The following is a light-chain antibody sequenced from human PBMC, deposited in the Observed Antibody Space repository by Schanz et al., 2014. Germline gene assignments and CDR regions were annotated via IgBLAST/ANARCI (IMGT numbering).Light chain of an antibody. CDR2: RND. V-gene: IGLV1-47*01. CDR3: STWDDSLNARV. J-gene: IGLJ3*02. Sequence: QSVLTQPPSASGTPGQRVTISCSGNSSNLVHNYVYWYQQLPGTAPKLLIYRNDQRFSGVPDRFSGSKSGTSASLAISGLRSEDEADYYCSTWDDSLNARVFGGGTKLTVL. CDR1: SSNLVHNY.